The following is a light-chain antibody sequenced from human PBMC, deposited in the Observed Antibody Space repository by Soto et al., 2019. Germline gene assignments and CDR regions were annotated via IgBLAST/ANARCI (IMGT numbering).Light chain of an antibody. CDR1: QSVSSSY. J-gene: IGKJ2*01. V-gene: IGKV3-20*01. CDR2: GAS. Sequence: EIVLTQSPGTLSLSPGEGATLSCRASQSVSSSYLAWYQQKPGQAPRLLIYGASGRATGIPDRFSGSGSGTDFSLTISRLEPEDFAVYYCQQSYSIPYTFGQGTKLEIK. CDR3: QQSYSIPYT.